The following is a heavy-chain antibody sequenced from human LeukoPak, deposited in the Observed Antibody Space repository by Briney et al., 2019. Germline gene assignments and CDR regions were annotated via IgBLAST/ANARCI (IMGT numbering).Heavy chain of an antibody. J-gene: IGHJ6*02. CDR2: IIPIFGTA. V-gene: IGHV1-69*01. CDR3: ARTATVTTNYYYGMDA. Sequence: SVKVSCKASGGTFSSYAISWVRQAPGQGLEWMGGIIPIFGTANYAQKFQGRVTITADESTSTAYMELSSLRSEDTAVYYCARTATVTTNYYYGMDAWGQGTTVTVSS. CDR1: GGTFSSYA. D-gene: IGHD4-17*01.